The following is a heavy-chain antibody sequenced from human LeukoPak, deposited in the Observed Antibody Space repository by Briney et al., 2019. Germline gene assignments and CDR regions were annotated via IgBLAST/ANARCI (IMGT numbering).Heavy chain of an antibody. CDR2: INTYKGNT. J-gene: IGHJ3*02. Sequence: ASVKVSCKASGYTFTSYSISWVRQAPGQGHEWMGWINTYKGNTQYAQRLQGRVTMTTDTSTNTAYMELGSLRSDDTAVYYCARHIAGTVTSGFDIWGQGTMVTVSS. V-gene: IGHV1-18*01. D-gene: IGHD4-17*01. CDR1: GYTFTSYS. CDR3: ARHIAGTVTSGFDI.